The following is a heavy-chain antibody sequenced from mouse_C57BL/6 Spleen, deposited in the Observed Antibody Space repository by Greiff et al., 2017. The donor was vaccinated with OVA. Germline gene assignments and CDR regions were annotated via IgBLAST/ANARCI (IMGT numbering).Heavy chain of an antibody. J-gene: IGHJ2*01. Sequence: LVESGAELVRPGTSVKVSCKASGYAFTNYLIEWVKQRPGQGLEWIGVINPGSGGTNYNEKFKGKATLTADKSSSTAYMQLSSLTSEDSAVYFCARRANWEGYYFDYWGQGTTLTVSS. CDR3: ARRANWEGYYFDY. CDR1: GYAFTNYL. V-gene: IGHV1-54*01. D-gene: IGHD4-1*01. CDR2: INPGSGGT.